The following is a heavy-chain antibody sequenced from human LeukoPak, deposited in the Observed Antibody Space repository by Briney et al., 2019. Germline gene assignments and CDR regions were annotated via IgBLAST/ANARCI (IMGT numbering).Heavy chain of an antibody. J-gene: IGHJ3*02. V-gene: IGHV3-23*01. D-gene: IGHD3-9*01. CDR2: ISNNGGYT. CDR1: GFTFSSYT. CDR3: ARDLHDILTGPYAFDI. Sequence: GGSLRLSCAASGFTFSSYTMSWVRQAPGKGLEWVSAISNNGGYTYYADSVQGRFTISRDNSKSTLCLQMNSLRAEDTAVYYCARDLHDILTGPYAFDIWGQGTMVTVSS.